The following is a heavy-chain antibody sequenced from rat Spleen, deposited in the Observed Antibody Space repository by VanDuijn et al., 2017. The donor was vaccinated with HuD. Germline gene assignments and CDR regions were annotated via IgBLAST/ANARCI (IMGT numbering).Heavy chain of an antibody. CDR1: GFTFSNYY. CDR2: ISTGGDP. Sequence: EVQLVESGGGLVQPGRSLKLSCTASGFTFSNYYMAWVRQTPTKGLEWVSYISTGGDPYNRDSVKGRFTISRDNAKNTLYLQMNSLRSDDTATYYCARHGPGTWYFDFWGPGTMVTVSS. V-gene: IGHV5-25*01. J-gene: IGHJ1*01. CDR3: ARHGPGTWYFDF. D-gene: IGHD5-1*01.